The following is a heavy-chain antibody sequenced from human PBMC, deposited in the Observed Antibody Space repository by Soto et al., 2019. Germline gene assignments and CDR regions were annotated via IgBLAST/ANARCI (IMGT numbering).Heavy chain of an antibody. D-gene: IGHD6-19*01. J-gene: IGHJ4*02. CDR2: IYHSGST. CDR3: ARAGGLGAVAADY. CDR1: GGSISSGGYS. V-gene: IGHV4-30-2*01. Sequence: LQLQESGSGLVKPSPTLSLTCAVSGGSISSGGYSWSWIRKPPGKGLEWIGFIYHSGSTYYNPSRKSRVTISVDRSKNQFSLKLSSVTAADKAVYYWARAGGLGAVAADYWGQGTLVTVAS.